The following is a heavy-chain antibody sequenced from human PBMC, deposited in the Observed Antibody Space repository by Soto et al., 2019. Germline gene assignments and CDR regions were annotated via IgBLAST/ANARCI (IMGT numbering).Heavy chain of an antibody. CDR3: AREEMPTVNNYYYYMDV. Sequence: QVQLVQSGAEVKKPGASVKVSCKASGYTFTSYYIHWVRQAPGQGLEWMGVINPFDDSTIYAQRFQGRVTMTSDTSTSTVFMEVSSLRSEDTAVYHCAREEMPTVNNYYYYMDVWGEGTTVTVSS. J-gene: IGHJ6*03. CDR1: GYTFTSYY. CDR2: INPFDDST. V-gene: IGHV1-46*03. D-gene: IGHD4-4*01.